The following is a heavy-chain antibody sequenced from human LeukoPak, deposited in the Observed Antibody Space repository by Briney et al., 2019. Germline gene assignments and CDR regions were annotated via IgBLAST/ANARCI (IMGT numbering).Heavy chain of an antibody. J-gene: IGHJ4*02. CDR1: GFTFSSYG. Sequence: GGSLRLSCAASGFTFSSYGMHWVRQAPGKGLEWVAVISYDGSNKYYADPVKGRFTISRDNSKNTLYLQMNSLGAEDTAVYYCARGGGSYDYWGQGTLVTVSS. V-gene: IGHV3-30*03. D-gene: IGHD1-26*01. CDR2: ISYDGSNK. CDR3: ARGGGSYDY.